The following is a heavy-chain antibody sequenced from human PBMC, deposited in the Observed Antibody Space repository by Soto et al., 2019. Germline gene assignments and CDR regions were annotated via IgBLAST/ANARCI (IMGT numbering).Heavy chain of an antibody. D-gene: IGHD7-27*01. CDR2: INHSGST. CDR1: GGSFSGYY. CDR3: ARSWGRIFDY. Sequence: QVQLQQWGAGLLKPSETLSLTCAVYGGSFSGYYWNWIRQPPGKGLEWIGEINHSGSTNYNPSLQIRGTHSVDQSKNQFAPKLSSVSAADTAVYYCARSWGRIFDYWGQGTLVTVSS. J-gene: IGHJ4*02. V-gene: IGHV4-34*01.